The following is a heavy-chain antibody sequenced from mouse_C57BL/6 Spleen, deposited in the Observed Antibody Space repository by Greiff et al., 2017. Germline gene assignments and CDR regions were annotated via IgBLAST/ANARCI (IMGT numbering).Heavy chain of an antibody. J-gene: IGHJ1*03. D-gene: IGHD1-1*01. Sequence: VQLQQSGPVLVKPGASVKMSCKASGYKFTDYYMNWVKQSHGKSLEWIGVINPYNGGTSYNQKFKGKATLTVDKSSCTAYMELNSLTSEDSAVYYCARSYYYGSSYWYFDVWGTGTTVTVSS. CDR2: INPYNGGT. CDR1: GYKFTDYY. CDR3: ARSYYYGSSYWYFDV. V-gene: IGHV1-19*01.